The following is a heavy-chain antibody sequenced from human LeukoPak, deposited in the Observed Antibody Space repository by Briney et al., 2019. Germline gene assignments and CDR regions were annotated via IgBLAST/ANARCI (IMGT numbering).Heavy chain of an antibody. CDR3: ARAKEGSIDY. J-gene: IGHJ4*02. CDR2: IYYTGST. D-gene: IGHD3-10*01. Sequence: SETLSLTCTLSGGSISTYYWSWVRQPPGKGLEWIGYIYYTGSTNYNPSLKSRVTISVDTSKNQFSLKLSSVTAADTAVYYCARAKEGSIDYWGQGTLVTVSS. V-gene: IGHV4-59*01. CDR1: GGSISTYY.